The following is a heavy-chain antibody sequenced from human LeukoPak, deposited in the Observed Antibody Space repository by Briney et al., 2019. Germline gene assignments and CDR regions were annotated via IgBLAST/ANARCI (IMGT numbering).Heavy chain of an antibody. CDR3: ARGEDFKSSRFDP. CDR2: IYNSGTT. Sequence: PSETLSLTCTVSGDSISGHYWNWIRQPPGRGLEWIGFIYNSGTTKYNPSLENRVTISVDTSKNQFSPKLTSVTAADTAVYYCARGEDFKSSRFDPWGQGTLVTVSS. J-gene: IGHJ5*02. CDR1: GDSISGHY. D-gene: IGHD1-26*01. V-gene: IGHV4-59*11.